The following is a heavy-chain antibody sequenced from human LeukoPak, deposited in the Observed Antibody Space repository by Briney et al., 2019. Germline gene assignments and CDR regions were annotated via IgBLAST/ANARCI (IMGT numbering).Heavy chain of an antibody. J-gene: IGHJ4*02. D-gene: IGHD3-22*01. V-gene: IGHV1-69*02. CDR3: AGGGSSGYPQDY. Sequence: ASVKVSCKASGGTFSSYTISWVRQAPGQGLEWMGRIIPILGIANDAQKFQGRVTITADKSTSTAYMELSSLRSEDTAVYYCAGGGSSGYPQDYWGQGTLVTVSS. CDR2: IIPILGIA. CDR1: GGTFSSYT.